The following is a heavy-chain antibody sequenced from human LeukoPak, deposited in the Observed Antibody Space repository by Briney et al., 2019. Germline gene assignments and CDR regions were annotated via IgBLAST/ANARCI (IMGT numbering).Heavy chain of an antibody. D-gene: IGHD2-21*02. CDR2: INPNSGGT. J-gene: IGHJ4*02. Sequence: GASVKVSCKASGYTFTGYYMHWVRQAPGQGLKWMGWINPNSGGTNYAQKFQGRVTMTRDTSISTAYMELSRLRSDDTAVYYCARNSLRGEVVTAIYYFDYWAREPWSPSPQ. CDR1: GYTFTGYY. CDR3: ARNSLRGEVVTAIYYFDY. V-gene: IGHV1-2*02.